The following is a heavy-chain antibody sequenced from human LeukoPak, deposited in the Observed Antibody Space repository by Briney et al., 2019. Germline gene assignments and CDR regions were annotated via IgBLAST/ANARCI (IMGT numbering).Heavy chain of an antibody. CDR2: IYPGDSAT. V-gene: IGHV5-51*01. J-gene: IGHJ5*02. D-gene: IGHD2-15*01. Sequence: GESLKISCKISGYRFTSYWIGWVRQMPGKGLEWMGIIYPGDSATRYSPSFQGQVTISADKSISTAYLQWSSLKASDTAMYYCARHDRGGGGCYGWFDPWGQGTLVSVSS. CDR1: GYRFTSYW. CDR3: ARHDRGGGGCYGWFDP.